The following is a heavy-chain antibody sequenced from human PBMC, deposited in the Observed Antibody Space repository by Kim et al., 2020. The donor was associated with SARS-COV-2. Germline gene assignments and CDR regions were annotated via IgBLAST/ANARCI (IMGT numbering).Heavy chain of an antibody. CDR1: GFTFDDYT. D-gene: IGHD4-4*01. J-gene: IGHJ6*02. V-gene: IGHV3-43*01. Sequence: GGSLRLSCAASGFTFDDYTMHWVRQAPGKGLEWVSLISWDGGSTYYADSVKGRFTISRDNSKNSLYLQMNSLRTEDTALYYCAKAEGDQDDYSNSYYYYYGMDVWGQGTTVTVSS. CDR3: AKAEGDQDDYSNSYYYYYGMDV. CDR2: ISWDGGST.